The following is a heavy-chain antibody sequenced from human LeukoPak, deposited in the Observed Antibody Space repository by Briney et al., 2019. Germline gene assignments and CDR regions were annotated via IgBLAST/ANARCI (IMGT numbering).Heavy chain of an antibody. D-gene: IGHD2-2*01. CDR3: ARVGPLGYCSSTSCRYYYYYYMDV. J-gene: IGHJ6*03. CDR2: INHSGST. V-gene: IGHV4-34*01. Sequence: SETLSLTCAVYGGSFSGCYWSWIRQPPGKGLEWIGEINHSGSTNYNPSLKSRVTISVDTSKNQFSLKLSSVTAADTAVYYCARVGPLGYCSSTSCRYYYYYYMDVWGKGTTVTVSS. CDR1: GGSFSGCY.